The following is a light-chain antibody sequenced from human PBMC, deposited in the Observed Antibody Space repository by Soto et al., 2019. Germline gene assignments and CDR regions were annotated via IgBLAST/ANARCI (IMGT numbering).Light chain of an antibody. J-gene: IGLJ6*01. Sequence: QSALTQPASVSGSPGQSITISCTGTGSDISAYNYVSWYQQHPGKAPKLMIYEVGDRPSGLSNRFSGSKSGNTASLTISRLQPEDEADYYCSSYTPTGALVFGSGTKLTVL. CDR2: EVG. CDR3: SSYTPTGALV. CDR1: GSDISAYNY. V-gene: IGLV2-14*01.